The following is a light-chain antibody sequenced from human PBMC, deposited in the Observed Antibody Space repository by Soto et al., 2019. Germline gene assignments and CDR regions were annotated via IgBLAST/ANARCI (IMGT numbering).Light chain of an antibody. J-gene: IGLJ1*01. V-gene: IGLV2-18*02. CDR2: EVS. Sequence: QSALTQPPSVSGSPGQSVTISCTGTSSDVGNYNRVSWYQQPPGTAPKLMIYEVSNRPSGVPDRFSGSKSGNTASLTISGLQAEDEADYYCSPYTSSSTYVFGTGTKLTVL. CDR1: SSDVGNYNR. CDR3: SPYTSSSTYV.